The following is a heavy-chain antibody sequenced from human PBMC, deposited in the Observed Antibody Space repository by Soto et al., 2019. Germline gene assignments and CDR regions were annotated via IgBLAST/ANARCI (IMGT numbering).Heavy chain of an antibody. D-gene: IGHD7-27*01. Sequence: GGSLRLSCAASGFSFSISPMHWVRQAPGKGPERVSLISYDGTNKFYADSVKGQFTISRDNSKSTLYLQVDSLRPEDAAVYYCARDPKTSGGQHWAFNYFDSWGQGTLVTVSS. CDR1: GFSFSISP. CDR3: ARDPKTSGGQHWAFNYFDS. J-gene: IGHJ4*02. V-gene: IGHV3-30-3*01. CDR2: ISYDGTNK.